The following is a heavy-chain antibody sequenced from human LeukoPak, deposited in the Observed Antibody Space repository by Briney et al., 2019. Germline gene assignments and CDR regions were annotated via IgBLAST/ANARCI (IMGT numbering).Heavy chain of an antibody. V-gene: IGHV3-21*04. CDR2: ISSSSSYI. Sequence: GGSLRLSCAASGFTFSSYTMNWVRQAPGKGLEWVSSISSSSSYIYYADSVKGRFTISRDNSKNTLYLQMNSLRAEDTAVYYCAKDQGTRRGDLDYWGQGTLVTVSS. CDR3: AKDQGTRRGDLDY. J-gene: IGHJ4*02. D-gene: IGHD1-7*01. CDR1: GFTFSSYT.